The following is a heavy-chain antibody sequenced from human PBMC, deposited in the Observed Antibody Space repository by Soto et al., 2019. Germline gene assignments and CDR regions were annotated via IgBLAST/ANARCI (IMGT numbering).Heavy chain of an antibody. CDR2: INPSGGNT. CDR1: GYTFTSYY. J-gene: IGHJ6*02. D-gene: IGHD3-10*01. V-gene: IGHV1-46*01. CDR3: ARLWSYYYGSGSYYSGRRPRYGMDV. Sequence: ASVKVSCKASGYTFTSYYMHWVRQAPGQGLEWMGIINPSGGNTNYAQKLQGRVTMTTDTSTSTAYMELRSLRSDDTAVYYCARLWSYYYGSGSYYSGRRPRYGMDVWG.